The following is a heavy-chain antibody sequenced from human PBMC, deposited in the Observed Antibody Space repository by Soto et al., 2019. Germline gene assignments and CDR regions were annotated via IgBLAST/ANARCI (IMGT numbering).Heavy chain of an antibody. Sequence: SLRLSCAASGFTFSDYYMTWVRQAPGKGLEWLSYISGGGGSTIYYADSVEGRFTISRDNARNSVFLQMNSLRVDDTAVYYCARMRGYYDSSGYDYWGHGTLVTVS. D-gene: IGHD3-22*01. V-gene: IGHV3-11*01. CDR1: GFTFSDYY. CDR2: ISGGGGSTI. CDR3: ARMRGYYDSSGYDY. J-gene: IGHJ4*01.